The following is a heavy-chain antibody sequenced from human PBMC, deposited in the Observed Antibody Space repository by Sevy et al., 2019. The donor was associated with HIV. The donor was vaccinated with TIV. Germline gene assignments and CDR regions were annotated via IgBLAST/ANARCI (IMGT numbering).Heavy chain of an antibody. J-gene: IGHJ3*02. V-gene: IGHV1-18*04. CDR2: ISAYNGNT. D-gene: IGHD4-17*01. CDR1: GYTFTSYG. Sequence: ASGKVSCKASGYTFTSYGISWVRQAPGQGLEWMGLISAYNGNTNYAQKLQGRVTMTTDTSTSTAYMELRGLRSDDTAVYYCARDQLLLLTTVTRDAFDIWRQGTMVTVSS. CDR3: ARDQLLLLTTVTRDAFDI.